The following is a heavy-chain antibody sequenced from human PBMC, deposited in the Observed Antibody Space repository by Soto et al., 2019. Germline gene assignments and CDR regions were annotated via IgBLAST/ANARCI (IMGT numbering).Heavy chain of an antibody. J-gene: IGHJ4*02. CDR1: GFTFSSYA. V-gene: IGHV3-23*01. D-gene: IGHD6-13*01. CDR2: VSIGGST. CDR3: ASVPSSWYGDY. Sequence: GGSLRLSCAASGFTFSSYAMGWVRQGPGKGLEWVAVVSIGGSTHYADSVKGRFTISRDNAKKSLYLQMNSLRAEDTAVYYCASVPSSWYGDYWGQGTPVTVSS.